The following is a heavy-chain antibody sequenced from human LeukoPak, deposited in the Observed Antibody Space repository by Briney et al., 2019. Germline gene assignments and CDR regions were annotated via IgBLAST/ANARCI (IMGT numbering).Heavy chain of an antibody. V-gene: IGHV4-39*01. CDR2: IYYSGST. Sequence: SETLSLTCTVSGGSISSSSCYWGWIRQPPGKGLEWIGSIYYSGSTYYNPSLKSRVTISVDTSKNQFSLKLSSVTAADTAVYYCARLKADSSGYFGMDVWGQGTTVTVSS. J-gene: IGHJ6*02. CDR1: GGSISSSSCY. D-gene: IGHD3-22*01. CDR3: ARLKADSSGYFGMDV.